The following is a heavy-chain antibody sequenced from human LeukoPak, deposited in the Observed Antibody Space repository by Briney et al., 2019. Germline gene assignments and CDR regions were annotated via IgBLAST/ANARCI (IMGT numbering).Heavy chain of an antibody. CDR1: GFTFSDYY. V-gene: IGHV3-11*04. CDR3: ARGRYCSSNTCYTKYYYMDV. D-gene: IGHD2-2*02. CDR2: ISSSGSTI. J-gene: IGHJ6*03. Sequence: GGSLRLSCAASGFTFSDYYMSWIRQAPGKGLEWVSYISSSGSTIYYADSVKGRFTISRDNAKNSLYLQMNSLRAEDTAVYYCARGRYCSSNTCYTKYYYMDVWGKGTTVTVSS.